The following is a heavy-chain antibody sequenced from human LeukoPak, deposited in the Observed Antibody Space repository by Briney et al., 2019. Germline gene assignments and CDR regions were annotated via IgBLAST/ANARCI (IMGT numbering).Heavy chain of an antibody. Sequence: SQTLSLTCTVSGGSISSGSYYWSWIRQPAGKGLEWIGRIYTSGSTNYNPSLKSRVTTSVDTSKNQFSLKLSSVTAADTAVYYCARDLEGAFDIWGQGTMVTVSS. CDR2: IYTSGST. V-gene: IGHV4-61*02. CDR1: GGSISSGSYY. J-gene: IGHJ3*02. CDR3: ARDLEGAFDI.